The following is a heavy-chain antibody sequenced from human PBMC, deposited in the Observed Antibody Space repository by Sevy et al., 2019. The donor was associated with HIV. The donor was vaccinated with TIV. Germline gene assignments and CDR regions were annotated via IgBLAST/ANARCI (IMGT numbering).Heavy chain of an antibody. CDR1: GFTFSDYY. V-gene: IGHV3-11*06. J-gene: IGHJ6*02. CDR3: TRDKTILEGRYGMDV. CDR2: IFSSSSWI. Sequence: GGSLRLSCAASGFTFSDYYMSWIRQAPGKGLEWVSFIFSSSSWIYYADSVKGRFTISRDNTKNSLYLQMNSLRAEDTAVYYCTRDKTILEGRYGMDVWGQGTTVTVSS. D-gene: IGHD3-3*01.